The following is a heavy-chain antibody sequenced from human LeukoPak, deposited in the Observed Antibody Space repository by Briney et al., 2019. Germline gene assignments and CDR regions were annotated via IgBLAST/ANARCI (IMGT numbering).Heavy chain of an antibody. CDR3: ARGGGYYYFDY. V-gene: IGHV3-7*01. CDR1: GFTVRSNY. Sequence: GGSLRLSCAASGFTVRSNYMSWVRQAPGKGLEWVANIKQDGSEKYYVDSVKGRFTISRDNAKNSLYLQMNSLRAEDTAVYYCARGGGYYYFDYWGQGTLVTVSS. CDR2: IKQDGSEK. D-gene: IGHD3-22*01. J-gene: IGHJ4*02.